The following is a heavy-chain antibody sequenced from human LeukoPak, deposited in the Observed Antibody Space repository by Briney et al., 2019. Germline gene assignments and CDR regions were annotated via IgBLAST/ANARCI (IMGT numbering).Heavy chain of an antibody. D-gene: IGHD4-17*01. J-gene: IGHJ4*02. CDR2: ISSSGSTI. CDR3: ATTVTTYFGYFDY. Sequence: GGSRRLSCAASGFTSSDYYMSWIRQAPGKGLEWVSYISSSGSTIYYADSVKGRFTISRDNAKNSLYLQMNSLRAEDTAVYYCATTVTTYFGYFDYWGQGTLVTVSS. V-gene: IGHV3-11*01. CDR1: GFTSSDYY.